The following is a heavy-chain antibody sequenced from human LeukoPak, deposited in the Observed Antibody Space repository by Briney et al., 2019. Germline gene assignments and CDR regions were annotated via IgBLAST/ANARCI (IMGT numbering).Heavy chain of an antibody. CDR1: GGSISTSNYY. D-gene: IGHD2-8*01. CDR2: IFYSGST. Sequence: SETLSLTCTVSGGSISTSNYYWGWIRQPPGKGLEWIGNIFYSGSTYYSPSLRSRVTISLDTSRNQFSLKLNSVTAADTAVYYCARDTVLGASFDPWGQGTLVTVSS. J-gene: IGHJ5*02. V-gene: IGHV4-39*07. CDR3: ARDTVLGASFDP.